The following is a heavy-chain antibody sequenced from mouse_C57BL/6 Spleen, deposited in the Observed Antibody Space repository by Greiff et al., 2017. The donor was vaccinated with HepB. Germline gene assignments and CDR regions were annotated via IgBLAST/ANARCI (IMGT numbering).Heavy chain of an antibody. J-gene: IGHJ1*03. CDR2: ISNGGGST. CDR1: GFTFSDYY. CDR3: ARQRSPWYFDV. V-gene: IGHV5-12*01. Sequence: EVKVVESGGGLVQPGGSLKLSCAASGFTFSDYYMYWVRQTPEKRLEWVAYISNGGGSTYYPDTVKGRFTISRDNAKNTLYLQMSRLKSEDTAMYYCARQRSPWYFDVWGTGTTVTVSS.